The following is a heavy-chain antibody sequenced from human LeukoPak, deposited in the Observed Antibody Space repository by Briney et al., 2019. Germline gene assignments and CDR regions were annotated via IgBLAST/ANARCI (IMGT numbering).Heavy chain of an antibody. Sequence: KPSETLSLTCTVSGGSISSYYWSWIRQPPGKGLEWIACISDIGSINYNPSLKSRVTTSLDTSKNQFSLKLSSVTAADTAVYYCAGHHPRNTVDFWGQGTLVTVSS. CDR1: GGSISSYY. J-gene: IGHJ4*02. CDR3: AGHHPRNTVDF. D-gene: IGHD2-8*02. CDR2: ISDIGSI. V-gene: IGHV4-59*08.